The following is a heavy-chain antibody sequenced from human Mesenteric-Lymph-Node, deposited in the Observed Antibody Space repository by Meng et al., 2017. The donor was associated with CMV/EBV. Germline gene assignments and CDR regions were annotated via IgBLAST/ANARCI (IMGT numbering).Heavy chain of an antibody. CDR3: ARGDIRDYRLLTDAFDI. D-gene: IGHD3-10*01. CDR2: ISGSGSHI. Sequence: GESLKISCTASGFTFNNYDMTWVRQAPGRGLEWVSYISGSGSHIFLADSLKGRFTVSRDNAKNSLYLQMSSLRAGDTAVYYCARGDIRDYRLLTDAFDIWGPGTLVTVSS. V-gene: IGHV3-21*01. CDR1: GFTFNNYD. J-gene: IGHJ3*02.